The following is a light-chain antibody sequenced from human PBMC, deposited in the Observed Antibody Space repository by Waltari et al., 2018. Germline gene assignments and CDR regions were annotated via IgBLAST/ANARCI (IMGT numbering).Light chain of an antibody. J-gene: IGKJ1*01. CDR3: QQYSVWLWT. CDR2: AAS. Sequence: DIQMTQSPSSLSASVGDRATITCRASQSIRSYLNWYQQKPGKAPKLLIYAASSLQSGVPSRFSGSGSGTDFTLTISSLQPDDFATYYCQQYSVWLWTFGQGTKVEIK. V-gene: IGKV1-39*01. CDR1: QSIRSY.